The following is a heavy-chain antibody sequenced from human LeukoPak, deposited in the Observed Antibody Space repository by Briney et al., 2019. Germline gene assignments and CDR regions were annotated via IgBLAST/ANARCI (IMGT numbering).Heavy chain of an antibody. CDR2: ISSSGSTI. V-gene: IGHV3-48*01. J-gene: IGHJ3*02. CDR3: ARDKEEMIRAPYAFGI. Sequence: RGGSLRLSCAASGFTFSSYSINWVRQAPGKGLEWVSYISSSGSTIYYADSLKGRFTISRDNAKNSLYLQMNSLRAEDTAVYYCARDKEEMIRAPYAFGIWGQGTMVTVSS. CDR1: GFTFSSYS. D-gene: IGHD3-10*01.